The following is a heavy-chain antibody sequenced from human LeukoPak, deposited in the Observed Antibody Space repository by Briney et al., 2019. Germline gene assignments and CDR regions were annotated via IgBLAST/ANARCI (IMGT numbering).Heavy chain of an antibody. J-gene: IGHJ3*02. CDR2: IRSKANSYAT. CDR1: GFTFSGSA. CDR3: TRRDAFDI. Sequence: PGGSLGLSCAASGFTFSGSAMHWVRQASGKGLEWVGRIRSKANSYATAYAASVKGRFTISRDDSKNTAYLQMNSLKTEDTAVYYCTRRDAFDIWGQGTMVTVSS. V-gene: IGHV3-73*01.